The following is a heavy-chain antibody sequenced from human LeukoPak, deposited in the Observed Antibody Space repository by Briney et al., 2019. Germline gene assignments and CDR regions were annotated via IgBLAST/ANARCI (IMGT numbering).Heavy chain of an antibody. J-gene: IGHJ5*02. CDR1: GDSINSLDL. D-gene: IGHD1/OR15-1a*01. CDR3: ARDPRTTTSRNWFDP. CDR2: IKYSGNT. V-gene: IGHV4-4*02. Sequence: SGTLSLTCTVSGDSINSLDLWSWVRQPPGKGLEWIGEIKYSGNTNYNPSLKSRVTMSVDMSKNQISLKLNSVTAADTAVYYCARDPRTTTSRNWFDPWGQGTLVTVSA.